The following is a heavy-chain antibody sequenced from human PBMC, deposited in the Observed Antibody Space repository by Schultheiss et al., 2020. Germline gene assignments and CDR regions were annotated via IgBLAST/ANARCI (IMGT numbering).Heavy chain of an antibody. V-gene: IGHV5-51*01. Sequence: GEPLKISCEASGYSFSSYWIGWVRQLPGKGLEWMAMISPGDSNVRYSPSFRGQVTVSVDKSINTAYLQWSSLEASDTAMYYCARGRLLSPGMCDYWGQGTLVTGSS. D-gene: IGHD2/OR15-2a*01. CDR2: ISPGDSNV. CDR1: GYSFSSYW. CDR3: ARGRLLSPGMCDY. J-gene: IGHJ4*02.